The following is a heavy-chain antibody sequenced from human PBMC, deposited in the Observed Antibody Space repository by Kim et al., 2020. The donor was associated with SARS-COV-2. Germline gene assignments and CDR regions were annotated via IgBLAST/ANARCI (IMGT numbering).Heavy chain of an antibody. Sequence: IDYSESTYYNPSLKSRVTISVDTSKNQFSLKLSSVTAADTAVYYCAGGAYWGQGTLVTVSS. CDR2: IDYSEST. V-gene: IGHV4-39*01. J-gene: IGHJ4*02. CDR3: AGGAY. D-gene: IGHD3-10*01.